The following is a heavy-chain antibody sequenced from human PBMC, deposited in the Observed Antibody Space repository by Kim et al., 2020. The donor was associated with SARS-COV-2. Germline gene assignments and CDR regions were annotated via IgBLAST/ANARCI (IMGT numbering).Heavy chain of an antibody. V-gene: IGHV3-23*03. J-gene: IGHJ4*02. CDR3: AKDQQLVHHY. D-gene: IGHD6-13*01. Sequence: RKYDADSVKGRFTIARDNSKNTLYLQMNSLRAEDTAVYYCAKDQQLVHHYWGQGTLVTVSS. CDR2: RK.